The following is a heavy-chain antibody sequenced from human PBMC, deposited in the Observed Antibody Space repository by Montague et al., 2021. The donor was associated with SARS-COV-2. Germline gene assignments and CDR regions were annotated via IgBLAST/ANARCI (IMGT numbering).Heavy chain of an antibody. CDR1: GGSISSSSYY. V-gene: IGHV4-39*01. CDR2: IYYSGST. J-gene: IGHJ3*02. CDR3: ARQENSSGWFKPDAFDI. D-gene: IGHD6-19*01. Sequence: SETLSLTCTVPGGSISSSSYYWGWIRQPPGKGLEWIGSIYYSGSTYYNPSLESRVTISVDTSKNQFSLKLSSVTAADTAVYYCARQENSSGWFKPDAFDIWGQGTMVTVSS.